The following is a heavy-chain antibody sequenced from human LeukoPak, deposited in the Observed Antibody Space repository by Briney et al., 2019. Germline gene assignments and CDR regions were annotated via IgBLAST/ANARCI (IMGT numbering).Heavy chain of an antibody. Sequence: SETLSLTCTVSGGSISSYYWSWIRQPPGKGLEWIGYIYYSESTNYNPSLKSRVTISVDTSKNQFSLKLSSVTAADTAVYYCARVISLSGYPDYWGQGTLVTVSS. CDR1: GGSISSYY. CDR3: ARVISLSGYPDY. J-gene: IGHJ4*02. CDR2: IYYSEST. D-gene: IGHD3-3*01. V-gene: IGHV4-59*01.